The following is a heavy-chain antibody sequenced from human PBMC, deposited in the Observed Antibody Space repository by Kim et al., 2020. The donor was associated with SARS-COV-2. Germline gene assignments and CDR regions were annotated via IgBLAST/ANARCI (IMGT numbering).Heavy chain of an antibody. Sequence: GGSLRLSCAASGFTFSSYSMNWVRQAPGKGLEWVSSISSSSSYIYYADSVKGRFTISRDNAKNSLYLQMNSLRAEDTAVYYCARDCPSCYVGGMDVWGQGTTVTVSS. V-gene: IGHV3-21*01. D-gene: IGHD2-2*01. CDR2: ISSSSSYI. J-gene: IGHJ6*02. CDR1: GFTFSSYS. CDR3: ARDCPSCYVGGMDV.